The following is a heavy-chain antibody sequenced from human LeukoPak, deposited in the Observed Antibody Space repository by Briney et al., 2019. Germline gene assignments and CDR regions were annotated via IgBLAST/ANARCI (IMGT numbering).Heavy chain of an antibody. CDR2: INRSGST. D-gene: IGHD2-21*02. CDR1: GGSLSYYY. CDR3: ARGGFYCGDDCYVDY. Sequence: SETLSLTCAVYGGSLSYYYCSWIRQSPEKGLEWIGEINRSGSTNYNPSLTSRVSISVDTSKNQFSLKLSSVTAADTAVYYCARGGFYCGDDCYVDYWGQGTLVTVSS. V-gene: IGHV4-34*01. J-gene: IGHJ4*02.